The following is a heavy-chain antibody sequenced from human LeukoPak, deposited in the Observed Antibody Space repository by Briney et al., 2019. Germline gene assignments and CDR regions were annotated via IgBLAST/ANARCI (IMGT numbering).Heavy chain of an antibody. J-gene: IGHJ6*02. CDR3: ARGGRTTWHGMDV. CDR1: GFTFSAYA. D-gene: IGHD4-17*01. V-gene: IGHV3-23*01. CDR2: ISSSGDST. Sequence: GGSLRLSCAAPGFTFSAYAMSWVRRAPGKGLEWVSSISSSGDSTYYADSVKGRFTISRDNSKNTLYLQMNSLRAEDTAVYYCARGGRTTWHGMDVWGQGTTVTVSS.